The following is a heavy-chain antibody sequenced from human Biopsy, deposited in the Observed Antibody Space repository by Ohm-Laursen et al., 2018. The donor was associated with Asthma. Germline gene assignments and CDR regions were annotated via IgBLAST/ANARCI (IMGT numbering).Heavy chain of an antibody. CDR1: GFMFRSFG. J-gene: IGHJ4*02. Sequence: SLRLSCSASGFMFRSFGMHWVRQAPGKGLEWVAVISYDGNHKFYEDSVKGRFTISRDNSKNTLYLQMNSLRTEDTAVYYCAKRRGYSGHDNDYWGQGTLVSVSS. CDR2: ISYDGNHK. V-gene: IGHV3-30*18. CDR3: AKRRGYSGHDNDY. D-gene: IGHD5-12*01.